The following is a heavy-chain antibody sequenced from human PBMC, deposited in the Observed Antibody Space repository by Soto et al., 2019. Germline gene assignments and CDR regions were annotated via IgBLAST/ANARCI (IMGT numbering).Heavy chain of an antibody. CDR2: ISHDGTRK. CDR3: VKDRRTEAYGKEV. J-gene: IGHJ6*02. V-gene: IGHV3-30*18. D-gene: IGHD2-21*01. Sequence: QVQLVESGGGVVQPGRSLRLSCAASGFTFSSYGMHWVRQAPSRGLEWVAVISHDGTRKYYGDSVKGRFSISRDNSQNTVFLQMNSLRAEDTAVYYCVKDRRTEAYGKEVWGQGTTVTVSS. CDR1: GFTFSSYG.